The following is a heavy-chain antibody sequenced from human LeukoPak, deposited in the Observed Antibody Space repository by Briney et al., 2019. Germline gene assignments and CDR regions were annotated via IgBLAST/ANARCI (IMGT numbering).Heavy chain of an antibody. J-gene: IGHJ5*02. CDR1: GFTFSSYW. D-gene: IGHD1-1*01. Sequence: PGGSLRLSCAASGFTFSSYWMSWVRQAPGKVLEWVANIKQDGSEKYYVDSVKGRFTISRDNAKNSLYLQMNSLRAEDTAVYYCARDLGGTTGTNWFDPWGQGTLVTVSS. CDR3: ARDLGGTTGTNWFDP. CDR2: IKQDGSEK. V-gene: IGHV3-7*01.